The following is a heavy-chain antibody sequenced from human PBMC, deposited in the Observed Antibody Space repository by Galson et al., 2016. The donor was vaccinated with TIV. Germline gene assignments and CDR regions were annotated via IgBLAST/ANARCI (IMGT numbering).Heavy chain of an antibody. J-gene: IGHJ6*02. CDR3: ARIIGYWEGYYAMDV. D-gene: IGHD2-15*01. CDR2: ISVSSDYI. Sequence: SLRLSCAASGFTFSGHSMNWVRQAPGKGLEWVSSISVSSDYIYYGDSAKGRFTISRDNAKNSLFLQMNSLRAEDTAVYYCARIIGYWEGYYAMDVWGQGTTVTVAS. CDR1: GFTFSGHS. V-gene: IGHV3-21*06.